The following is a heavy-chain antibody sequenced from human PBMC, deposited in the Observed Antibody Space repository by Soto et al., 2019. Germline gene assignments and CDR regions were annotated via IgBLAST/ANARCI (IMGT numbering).Heavy chain of an antibody. Sequence: GGSLRLSCAASGFTFSSYAMSWVRQAPGKGLEWVSAISGSGGSTYYADTVKGRFTISRDNSKNTLYQQMNSLRAEDTAVYYCAKGGDNWNDGLFNYWGQGTLVTVSS. J-gene: IGHJ4*02. D-gene: IGHD1-20*01. V-gene: IGHV3-23*01. CDR1: GFTFSSYA. CDR3: AKGGDNWNDGLFNY. CDR2: ISGSGGST.